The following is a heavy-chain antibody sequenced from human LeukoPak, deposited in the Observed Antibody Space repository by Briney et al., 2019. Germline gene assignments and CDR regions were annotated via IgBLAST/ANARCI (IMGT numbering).Heavy chain of an antibody. CDR3: ARSQPGYSYGYNYYYYGMDV. Sequence: GGSLRLSCAAPGFTVSSNYMSWVRQAPGKGLEWVSVIYSGGSTYYADSVKGRFTISRDNSKNTLYLQMNILRAEDTAVYYCARSQPGYSYGYNYYYYGMDVWGQGTTVTVSS. CDR1: GFTVSSNY. V-gene: IGHV3-66*01. CDR2: IYSGGST. J-gene: IGHJ6*02. D-gene: IGHD5-18*01.